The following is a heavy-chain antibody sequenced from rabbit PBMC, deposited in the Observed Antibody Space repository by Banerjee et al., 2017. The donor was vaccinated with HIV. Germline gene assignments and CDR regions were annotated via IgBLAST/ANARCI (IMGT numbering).Heavy chain of an antibody. D-gene: IGHD8-1*01. J-gene: IGHJ4*01. CDR3: ARKYTGSGYYNHILNL. Sequence: QEQLEESGGDLVKPEGSLTLTCTASGFSFSSNYWICWVRQAPGKGLEWIACIATAGSGTTYYASWAKSRFTISKTSSTTVTLQMTSLTGADTATYFCARKYTGSGYYNHILNLWGQGTLVTVS. CDR1: GFSFSSNYW. CDR2: IATAGSGTT. V-gene: IGHV1S45*01.